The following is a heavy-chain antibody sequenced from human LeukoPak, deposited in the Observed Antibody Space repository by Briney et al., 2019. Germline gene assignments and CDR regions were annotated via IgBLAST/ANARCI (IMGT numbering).Heavy chain of an antibody. V-gene: IGHV3-23*01. D-gene: IGHD3-3*01. J-gene: IGHJ3*01. CDR2: ISGDGCDI. CDR1: AFTFSSYG. CDR3: AINGGGTILIEAFDV. Sequence: GRYLSLSSAASAFTFSSYGMSCVRQAPGRGLEWVSSISGDGCDIFYAEAVTGRFTISRDKSKNTLYLQMNSLRDEDTALYYCAINGGGTILIEAFDVWGQGTMVTISS.